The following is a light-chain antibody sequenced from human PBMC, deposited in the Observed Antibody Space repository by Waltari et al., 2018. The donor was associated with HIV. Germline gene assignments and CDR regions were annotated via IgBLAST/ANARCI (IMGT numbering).Light chain of an antibody. J-gene: IGKJ3*01. CDR2: TAS. Sequence: DIQMTQSPSSLSASVGDRVTISCRTSHSISTSLNWYQQKRGKAPELLIHTASTLQTGVPSRFSGSGSGTDFTLTISSLQVEDFATYYCQQSYTYPLTFGPVTKVDIK. CDR1: HSISTS. V-gene: IGKV1-39*01. CDR3: QQSYTYPLT.